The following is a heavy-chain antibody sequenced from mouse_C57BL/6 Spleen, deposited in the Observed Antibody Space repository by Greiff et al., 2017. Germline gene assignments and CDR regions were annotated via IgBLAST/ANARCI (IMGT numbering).Heavy chain of an antibody. J-gene: IGHJ3*01. CDR1: GFTFSSYA. CDR2: ISDGGSYT. Sequence: EVKLVESGGGLVKPGGSLKLSCAASGFTFSSYAMSWVRQTPEKRLEWVATISDGGSYTYYPDNVKGRFTISKDNAKNTLYLQMSHLKSEDTAMYYCASEQDYGSSDAYAYWGQGTLVTVS. V-gene: IGHV5-4*03. CDR3: ASEQDYGSSDAYAY. D-gene: IGHD1-1*01.